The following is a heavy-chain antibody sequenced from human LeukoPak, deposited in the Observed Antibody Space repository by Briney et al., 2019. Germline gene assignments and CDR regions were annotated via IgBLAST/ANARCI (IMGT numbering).Heavy chain of an antibody. Sequence: GGSLRLSCAASGFTFSNYGMSWVRQAPGKGLEWVSGISDSGGSTKYEVSVKGRFTISRDDSKNTAYLQMNSLKTEDTAVYYCTRHASIAASYYYYYYMDVWGKGTTVTVSS. D-gene: IGHD6-6*01. J-gene: IGHJ6*03. CDR2: ISDSGGST. CDR1: GFTFSNYG. V-gene: IGHV3-23*01. CDR3: TRHASIAASYYYYYYMDV.